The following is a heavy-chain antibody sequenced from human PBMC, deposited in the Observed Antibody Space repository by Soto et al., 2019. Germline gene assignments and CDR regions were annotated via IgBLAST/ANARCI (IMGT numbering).Heavy chain of an antibody. Sequence: PSETLSLTCTVSGDSISSYYWSWIRQPPGKGLEWIGYIHYSGSTNYNPSLKSRVTISVDTSKNQFSLKLSSVTAADTAVYYCAREGPYNWFDPWGQGTLVTVSS. CDR3: AREGPYNWFDP. CDR1: GDSISSYY. CDR2: IHYSGST. J-gene: IGHJ5*02. V-gene: IGHV4-59*12.